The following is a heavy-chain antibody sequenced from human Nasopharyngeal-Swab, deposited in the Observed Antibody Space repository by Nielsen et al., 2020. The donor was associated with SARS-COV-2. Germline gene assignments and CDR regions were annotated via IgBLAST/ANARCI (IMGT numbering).Heavy chain of an antibody. V-gene: IGHV4-39*07. CDR2: IYYSGST. CDR1: GGSISSSSYY. CDR3: ARDGPTPHQYCSGGSCYYFYYYGMDV. D-gene: IGHD2-15*01. J-gene: IGHJ6*02. Sequence: SETLSLTCTVSGGSISSSSYYWGWIRQPPGKGLEWIGSIYYSGSTYYNPSLKSRVTISVDTSKNQFSLKLSSVTAADTAAYYCARDGPTPHQYCSGGSCYYFYYYGMDVWGQGTTVTVSS.